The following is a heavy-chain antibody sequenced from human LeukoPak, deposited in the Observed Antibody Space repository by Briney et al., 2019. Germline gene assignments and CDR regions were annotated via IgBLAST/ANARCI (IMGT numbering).Heavy chain of an antibody. CDR1: GYTLTSYD. CDR3: ARGLRYFDWLLLEYYFDY. CDR2: MNPNSGNT. J-gene: IGHJ4*02. Sequence: ASVKVSCKASGYTLTSYDINWVRQATGQGLEWMGWMNPNSGNTGYAQKFQGRVTMTRNTSISTAYMELSSLRSEDTAVYYCARGLRYFDWLLLEYYFDYWGQGTLVTVSS. V-gene: IGHV1-8*01. D-gene: IGHD3-9*01.